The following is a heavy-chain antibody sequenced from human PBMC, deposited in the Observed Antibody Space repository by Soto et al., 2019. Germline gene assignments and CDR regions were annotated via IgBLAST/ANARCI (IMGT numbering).Heavy chain of an antibody. J-gene: IGHJ4*02. V-gene: IGHV3-15*07. CDR3: TTDVRVYYDSSGYYVDY. D-gene: IGHD3-22*01. CDR2: IKSKTDGGTT. Sequence: EVQLVESGGGLVKPGGSLRLSCAASGFTFSNAWMNWFRQAPGKGLEWVGRIKSKTDGGTTDYAAPVKGRFTISRDDSKNTLYLQMTSLKTEDTAVYYCTTDVRVYYDSSGYYVDYWGQGTLVTVSS. CDR1: GFTFSNAW.